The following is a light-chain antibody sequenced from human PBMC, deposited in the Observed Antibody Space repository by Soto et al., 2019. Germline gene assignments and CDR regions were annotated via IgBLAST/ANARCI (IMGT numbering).Light chain of an antibody. CDR2: GAS. J-gene: IGKJ1*01. CDR1: QSVSSSY. Sequence: EIVLTQSPGTLSSSPGERATLSCRASQSVSSSYFAWYQQRFGQAPRLLIYGASSRATGIPDRFSGSGSGTDFTLTISRLEPEDFAVYYCQQYGSSSWTFGQGTKVDIK. V-gene: IGKV3-20*01. CDR3: QQYGSSSWT.